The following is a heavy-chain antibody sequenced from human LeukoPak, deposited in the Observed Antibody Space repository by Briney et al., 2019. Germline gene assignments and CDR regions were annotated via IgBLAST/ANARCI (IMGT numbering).Heavy chain of an antibody. D-gene: IGHD6-19*01. J-gene: IGHJ4*02. CDR2: IDRDGITT. CDR1: TRYFTNYW. Sequence: PGGSLRLSCTASTRYFTNYWMHWIRQVPGRGLAWVARIDRDGITTDYADSVKGRFTISRDNSKNTLYLQMNSLRAEDTAVYYCARLPRQQWLPMYFDYWGQGTLVTVSS. CDR3: ARLPRQQWLPMYFDY. V-gene: IGHV3-74*01.